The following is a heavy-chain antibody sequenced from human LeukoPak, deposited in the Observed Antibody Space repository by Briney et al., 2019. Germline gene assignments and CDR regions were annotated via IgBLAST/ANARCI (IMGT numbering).Heavy chain of an antibody. J-gene: IGHJ4*02. CDR3: ARGIVGTQGD. Sequence: GGPLRLSCAASGFTFSSYEMNWVRQAPGKGLEWVSYISSSGSTIYYADSVKGRFTISRDDAKNSLYLQMNSLRAEDTAVYYCARGIVGTQGDWGQGTLVTVSS. CDR2: ISSSGSTI. D-gene: IGHD1-26*01. V-gene: IGHV3-48*03. CDR1: GFTFSSYE.